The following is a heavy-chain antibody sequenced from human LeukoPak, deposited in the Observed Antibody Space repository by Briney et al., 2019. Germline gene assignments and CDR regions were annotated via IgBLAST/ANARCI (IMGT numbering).Heavy chain of an antibody. J-gene: IGHJ3*01. Sequence: PSETLSLTCTVSGAYISNYYWTWVRQTAAQGLEWIGRLHASESIIYNPSLKSRVTMSLDTSKDQMSLTLTSVTAADSAIYYCASLSSGAGFDVWGQGTVVTVSS. CDR1: GAYISNYY. CDR2: LHASESI. CDR3: ASLSSGAGFDV. V-gene: IGHV4-4*07. D-gene: IGHD3-22*01.